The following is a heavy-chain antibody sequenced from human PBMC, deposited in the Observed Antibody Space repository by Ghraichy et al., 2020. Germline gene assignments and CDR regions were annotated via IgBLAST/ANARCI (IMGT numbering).Heavy chain of an antibody. CDR2: INHSGST. CDR1: GGSFSGYY. CDR3: ARVRKVAARPFDY. Sequence: SQTLSLTCAVYGGSFSGYYWSWIRQPPGKGLEWIGEINHSGSTNYNPSLKSRVTISVDTSKNQFSLKLSSVTAADAAVYYCARVRKVAARPFDYWGQETLVTVSS. J-gene: IGHJ4*02. V-gene: IGHV4-34*01. D-gene: IGHD6-6*01.